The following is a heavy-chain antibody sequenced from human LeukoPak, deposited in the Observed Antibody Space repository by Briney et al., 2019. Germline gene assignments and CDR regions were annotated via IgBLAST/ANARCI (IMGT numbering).Heavy chain of an antibody. CDR1: GGSISNFY. V-gene: IGHV4-59*01. CDR2: ISYSGST. Sequence: PSETLSLTCTVSGGSISNFYWSWIRQPPGKGLEWIGYISYSGSTNYNPSLKSRVTISVDTSKNQFSLKLNSVTAADTAVYYCARAGGWRTAALDLDYWGQGTLVTVSS. D-gene: IGHD6-13*01. J-gene: IGHJ4*02. CDR3: ARAGGWRTAALDLDY.